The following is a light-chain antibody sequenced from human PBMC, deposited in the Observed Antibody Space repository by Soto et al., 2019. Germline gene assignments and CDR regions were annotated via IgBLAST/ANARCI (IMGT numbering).Light chain of an antibody. CDR1: QSVSSN. V-gene: IGKV3-15*01. CDR3: QQYNNWPLT. Sequence: EIVMTQSPATLSVSPAERVTLSCRASQSVSSNLAWYQQKPGQAPRLLIYGASSRATGIPVRFSGSGSGTEFTLTISSLQSEDFAVYYCQQYNNWPLTFGQGTRLEI. J-gene: IGKJ5*01. CDR2: GAS.